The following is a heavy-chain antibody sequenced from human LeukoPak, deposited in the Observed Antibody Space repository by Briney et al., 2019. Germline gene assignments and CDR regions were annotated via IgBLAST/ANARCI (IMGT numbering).Heavy chain of an antibody. CDR3: ARSRNGGWYAVSDY. Sequence: GGSLRLSCAASGFTFSSYWMHWVRQAPGKGLVWVSRINSDGSSTSYADSVKGRFTISRDNAKNTLYLQMNSLRAEDTAVYYCARSRNGGWYAVSDYWGQGTLVTVSS. J-gene: IGHJ4*02. CDR2: INSDGSST. CDR1: GFTFSSYW. D-gene: IGHD6-19*01. V-gene: IGHV3-74*01.